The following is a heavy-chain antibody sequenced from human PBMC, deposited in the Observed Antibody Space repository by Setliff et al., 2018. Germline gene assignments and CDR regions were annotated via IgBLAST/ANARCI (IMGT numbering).Heavy chain of an antibody. Sequence: PGGSLRLSCAASGFTFSSYWMNWVRQAPGKGLEWVANIKQDGSVKNYVDAVRGRFTVSRDNARNLLYLQMNSLRAEDTAVYYCASYYYGSGSYYPYFDYWGQGTLVTVSS. D-gene: IGHD3-10*01. CDR1: GFTFSSYW. CDR2: IKQDGSVK. CDR3: ASYYYGSGSYYPYFDY. J-gene: IGHJ4*02. V-gene: IGHV3-7*01.